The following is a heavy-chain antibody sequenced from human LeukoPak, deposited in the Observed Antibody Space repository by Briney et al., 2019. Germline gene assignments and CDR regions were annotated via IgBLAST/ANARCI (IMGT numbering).Heavy chain of an antibody. CDR3: ARDWTYYDFWSGYGL. V-gene: IGHV1-69*04. J-gene: IGHJ4*02. CDR2: IIPILGIA. Sequence: ASVKVSCKASGGTFSSYAISWVRQAPGQGLEWMGRIIPILGIANYAQKFQGRVTITADKSTSTAYMELSSLRSEDTAVYYCARDWTYYDFWSGYGLWGQGTLVTVSS. D-gene: IGHD3-3*01. CDR1: GGTFSSYA.